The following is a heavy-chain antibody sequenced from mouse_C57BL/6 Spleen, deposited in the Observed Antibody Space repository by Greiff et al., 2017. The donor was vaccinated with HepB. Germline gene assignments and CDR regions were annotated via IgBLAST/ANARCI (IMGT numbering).Heavy chain of an antibody. Sequence: QVQLQQSGAELVKPGASVKISCKASGYSFSSYWMNWVKQRPGKGLEWIGQIYPGDGATNYNGKFKGKATLTADKSSSTAYMQLSSLTSEDSAVYFCARSGSTVYFDYWGQGTTLTVSS. D-gene: IGHD1-1*01. J-gene: IGHJ2*01. CDR2: IYPGDGAT. CDR1: GYSFSSYW. V-gene: IGHV1-80*01. CDR3: ARSGSTVYFDY.